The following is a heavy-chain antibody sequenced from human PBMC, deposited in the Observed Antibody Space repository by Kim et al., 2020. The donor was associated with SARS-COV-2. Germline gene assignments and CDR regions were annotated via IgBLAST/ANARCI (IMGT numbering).Heavy chain of an antibody. J-gene: IGHJ2*01. CDR2: IYTSGSP. V-gene: IGHV4-4*07. CDR1: GGSITNYY. Sequence: SETLSLTCTVSGGSITNYYWSWIRQPAGEGLEWIGRIYTSGSPSYNPSLNSRVTMSVDTSKNQFSLKLTSVTAADTAVYYCARDGSQCPWCFDLWGRGTLVTVSS. D-gene: IGHD1-26*01. CDR3: ARDGSQCPWCFDL.